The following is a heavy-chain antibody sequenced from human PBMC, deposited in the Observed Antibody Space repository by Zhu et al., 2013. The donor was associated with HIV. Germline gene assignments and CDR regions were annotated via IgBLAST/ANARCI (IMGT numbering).Heavy chain of an antibody. V-gene: IGHV4-34*01. CDR3: ARVRYRRNDAFDI. D-gene: IGHD3-16*02. CDR1: GGSFSGYY. J-gene: IGHJ3*02. Sequence: QVQLQQWGAGLLKPSETLSLTCAVYGGSFSGYYWSWIRQPPGKGLEWIGEINHSGSTNYNPSLKSRVTISVDTSKNQFSLKLSSVTAADTAVYYCARVRYRRNDAFDIWGQGTMVTVSS. CDR2: INHSGST.